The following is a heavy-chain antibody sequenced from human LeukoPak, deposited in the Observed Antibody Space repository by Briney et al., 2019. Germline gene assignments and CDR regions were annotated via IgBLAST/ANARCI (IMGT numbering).Heavy chain of an antibody. J-gene: IGHJ4*02. CDR3: TTDSYDFWSGYSEADY. V-gene: IGHV3-66*01. D-gene: IGHD3-3*01. Sequence: PGGSLRLSCAASGFTVSDNYMIWVRQALGKGLEWVSVIYSGGSTYYADSVKGRFTISRDNSKNTLYLQMNSLKTEDTAVYYCTTDSYDFWSGYSEADYWGQGTLVTVSS. CDR2: IYSGGST. CDR1: GFTVSDNY.